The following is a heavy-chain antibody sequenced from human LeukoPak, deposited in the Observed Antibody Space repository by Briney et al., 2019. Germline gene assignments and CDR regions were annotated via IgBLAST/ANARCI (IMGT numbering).Heavy chain of an antibody. CDR2: ISLSGATT. CDR1: GFTFSGYA. J-gene: IGHJ4*02. Sequence: PGGSLRLSCAASGFTFSGYAMSWVRQAPGEGLEWVSSISLSGATTYYADSVKGRFTISRDDSKNTLYLQMNTLRAEDTALYYCAKSARGYSYGDFAYWGQGTLVTVSS. V-gene: IGHV3-23*01. CDR3: AKSARGYSYGDFAY. D-gene: IGHD5-18*01.